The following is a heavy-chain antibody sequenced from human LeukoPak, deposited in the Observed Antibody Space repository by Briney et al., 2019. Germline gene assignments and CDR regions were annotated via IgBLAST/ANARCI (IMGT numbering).Heavy chain of an antibody. CDR2: IIPIFGTA. J-gene: IGHJ4*02. Sequence: GSSVKVPCKASGGTFSRYAISWVRQAPGQGLEWMGGIIPIFGTANYAQKFQGRVTITADESTSTAYMELSSLRSEDTAVYYCARAKVQDSSGYYSFDYWGQGTLVTVSS. V-gene: IGHV1-69*01. CDR3: ARAKVQDSSGYYSFDY. CDR1: GGTFSRYA. D-gene: IGHD3-22*01.